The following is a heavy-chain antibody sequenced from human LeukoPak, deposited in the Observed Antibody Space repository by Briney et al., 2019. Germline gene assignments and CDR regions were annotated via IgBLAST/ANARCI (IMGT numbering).Heavy chain of an antibody. CDR1: GYTFTSYG. J-gene: IGHJ6*02. D-gene: IGHD1-7*01. CDR2: IIPIFGTA. Sequence: SVKVSCKASGYTFTSYGISWVRQAPGQGLEWMGGIIPIFGTANYAQKFQGRVTITADESTSTTYMELSSLRSEDTAVYYCARPIYNWNYLVDYYYGMDVWGRGTTVTVSS. V-gene: IGHV1-69*13. CDR3: ARPIYNWNYLVDYYYGMDV.